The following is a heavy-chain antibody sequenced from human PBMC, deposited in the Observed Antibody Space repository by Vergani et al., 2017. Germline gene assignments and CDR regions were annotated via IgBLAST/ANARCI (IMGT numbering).Heavy chain of an antibody. CDR2: IWYDGSNK. V-gene: IGHV3-33*01. J-gene: IGHJ5*02. Sequence: QVQLVESGGGVVQPGRSLRLSCAASGFTFSSYGMHWVRQAPGKGLEWVAVIWYDGSNKYYADSVKGRFTISRDNSKNTLYLQMNSLRAEDTAVYYCARDNRASCGATTPYNWFDPGGQGTLVTVSS. CDR3: ARDNRASCGATTPYNWFDP. CDR1: GFTFSSYG. D-gene: IGHD1-26*01.